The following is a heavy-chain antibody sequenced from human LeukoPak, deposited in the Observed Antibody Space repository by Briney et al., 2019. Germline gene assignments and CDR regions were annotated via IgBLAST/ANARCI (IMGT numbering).Heavy chain of an antibody. Sequence: ASVKVSCKASGYTFTSYDINWVRQATGQGLEWMGWISAYNGNTNYAQKLQGRVTMTTDTSTSTAYMELRSLRSDDTAVYYCARETGTGDYYYYGMDVWGKGTTVTVSS. CDR2: ISAYNGNT. CDR1: GYTFTSYD. D-gene: IGHD1-1*01. CDR3: ARETGTGDYYYYGMDV. J-gene: IGHJ6*04. V-gene: IGHV1-18*01.